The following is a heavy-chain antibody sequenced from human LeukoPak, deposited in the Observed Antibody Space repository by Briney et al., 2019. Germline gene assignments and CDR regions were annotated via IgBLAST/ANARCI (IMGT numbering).Heavy chain of an antibody. CDR3: AKDSLGDSSGL. J-gene: IGHJ4*02. V-gene: IGHV3-23*01. CDR1: EFTFSSYA. CDR2: ISGSGGST. Sequence: GGSLRLSCAASEFTFSSYAMSWVRQAPGKGLEWVSAISGSGGSTYYADSVKGRFTISRDNSKNTLYLQMNSLRAEDTAVYYCAKDSLGDSSGLWGQGTLVTVSS. D-gene: IGHD3-22*01.